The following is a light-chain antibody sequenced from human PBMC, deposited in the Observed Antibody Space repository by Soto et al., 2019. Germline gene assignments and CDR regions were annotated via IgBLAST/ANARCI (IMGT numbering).Light chain of an antibody. CDR3: QHYYSYPYT. CDR1: QGISSY. Sequence: AIRMTQSPSSFSASTVDRVTITCRASQGISSYLAWYQQKPGKAPKLLIYAASTLQSGVPSRFSGSGSGTAFTLTISCLQSEDFATYYCQHYYSYPYTFGQGTKMESK. V-gene: IGKV1-8*01. J-gene: IGKJ2*01. CDR2: AAS.